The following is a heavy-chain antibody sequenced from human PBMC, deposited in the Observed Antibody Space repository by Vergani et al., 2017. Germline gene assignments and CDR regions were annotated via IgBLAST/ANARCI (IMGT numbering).Heavy chain of an antibody. J-gene: IGHJ4*02. Sequence: QVQLQESGPGLVKPSETLSLTCTVSGYSISSGYYWGWIRQPPGKGLEWIGSIYHSGSTYYNQSLKSRVTISVDTSKNQFSLKLSSVTAADTAVYYCARVFDDSSGRRSDYWGQGTLVTVSS. V-gene: IGHV4-38-2*02. CDR1: GYSISSGYY. CDR2: IYHSGST. D-gene: IGHD3-22*01. CDR3: ARVFDDSSGRRSDY.